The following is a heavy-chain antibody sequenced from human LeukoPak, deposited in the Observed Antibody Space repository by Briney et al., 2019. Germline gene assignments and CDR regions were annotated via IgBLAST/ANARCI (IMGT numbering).Heavy chain of an antibody. D-gene: IGHD6-19*01. CDR2: ISSSGGHT. Sequence: GGSLRLSCAVSGLTFSNYAMTWVRQAPGKGLEWVSSISSSGGHTYYGGSVKGRFTISRDNSKNTLYLQMNSLRAEDTAVYYCAKDKYSSGWYGRDYYYGMDVWGQGTTVTVSS. J-gene: IGHJ6*02. CDR1: GLTFSNYA. CDR3: AKDKYSSGWYGRDYYYGMDV. V-gene: IGHV3-23*01.